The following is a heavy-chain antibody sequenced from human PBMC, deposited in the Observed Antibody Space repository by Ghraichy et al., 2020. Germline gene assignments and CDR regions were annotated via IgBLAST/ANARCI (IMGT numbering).Heavy chain of an antibody. J-gene: IGHJ4*02. Sequence: GGSPRLSCEASGFTFSTYWVTWVRQAPGRGLEWLANIKGDGTERYYADSLKGRFTISRDNAKNSLFLQMDSLRAEDTAVYYCARDSRDRPAVGTFDYWGQGTLVTVSS. D-gene: IGHD6-13*01. CDR1: GFTFSTYW. CDR2: IKGDGTER. CDR3: ARDSRDRPAVGTFDY. V-gene: IGHV3-7*03.